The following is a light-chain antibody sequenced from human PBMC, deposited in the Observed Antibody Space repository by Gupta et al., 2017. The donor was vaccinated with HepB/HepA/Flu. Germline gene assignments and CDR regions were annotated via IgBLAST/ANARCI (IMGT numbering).Light chain of an antibody. J-gene: IGLJ1*01. V-gene: IGLV1-44*01. CDR1: TSNIGSNN. Sequence: QSVVTPPPSLSGTPGQRVTISCSGSTSNIGSNNVNWYQQFPGAAPRLLIAINDQPPSGVPDRFSASKSGTSASLVISGLQSEDEADYYCAAWDDALPGSYVFGSGTTVSVL. CDR3: AAWDDALPGSYV. CDR2: IND.